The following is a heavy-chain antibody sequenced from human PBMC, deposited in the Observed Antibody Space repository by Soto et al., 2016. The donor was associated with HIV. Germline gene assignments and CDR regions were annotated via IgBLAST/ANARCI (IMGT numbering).Heavy chain of an antibody. CDR2: IWYQGGNK. Sequence: VQLVESGGGVVQPGRSLRPSCAASGFTFSDYGMHWVRQAPGKGLEWVAVIWYQGGNKKYADSVKGRFTISRDNSRNTLYLQINSLRVEDMGIYYCARNKYRHIGVLSSSGPMDGTASHGMDVWGQGTTVTSP. V-gene: IGHV3-33*01. J-gene: IGHJ6*02. CDR3: ARNKYRHIGVLSSSGPMDGTASHGMDV. CDR1: GFTFSDYG. D-gene: IGHD3-10*01.